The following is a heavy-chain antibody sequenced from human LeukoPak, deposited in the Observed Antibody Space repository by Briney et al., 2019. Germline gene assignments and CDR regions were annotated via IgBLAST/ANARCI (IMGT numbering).Heavy chain of an antibody. V-gene: IGHV3-7*01. CDR3: ARDRWGYSYGGD. CDR2: IKEDGSER. D-gene: IGHD5-18*01. CDR1: GFTFSNYW. Sequence: QPGGSLRLSCAASGFTFSNYWMSWVRQAPGKGLEWVATIKEDGSERYYVDSVKGRFTISRENAENSLFLQMNSLRAEDTAVYYCARDRWGYSYGGDWGQGTLVTVSS. J-gene: IGHJ4*02.